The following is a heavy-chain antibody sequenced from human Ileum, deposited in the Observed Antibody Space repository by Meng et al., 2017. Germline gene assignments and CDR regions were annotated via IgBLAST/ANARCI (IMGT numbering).Heavy chain of an antibody. J-gene: IGHJ3*02. CDR1: GFTVSSNY. Sequence: GGSLRLSCAASGFTVSSNYMSWVRQAPGEGTEWVPVIYIVGSPYYADSVKGRFTISRDNSKNTLYLQMNSLGAEDTAVYYCAKTMVLGVIGNDAFDIWGQGTMVTVSS. D-gene: IGHD3-10*01. CDR3: AKTMVLGVIGNDAFDI. V-gene: IGHV3-66*02. CDR2: IYIVGSP.